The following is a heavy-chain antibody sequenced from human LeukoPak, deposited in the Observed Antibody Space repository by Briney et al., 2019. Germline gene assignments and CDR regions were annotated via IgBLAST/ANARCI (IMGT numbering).Heavy chain of an antibody. V-gene: IGHV3-33*01. CDR3: ARDLGDRFYFDY. CDR1: AFTFSIYG. D-gene: IGHD2-21*02. J-gene: IGHJ4*02. CDR2: IWSDGSNK. Sequence: GTSLRLSCAASAFTFSIYGMHWVRQAPGKGLEWLAVIWSDGSNKYYADSVKGRFTISRDNSKNTLYLQMNSLRAEDTAVYYCARDLGDRFYFDYWGQGTLVTVSS.